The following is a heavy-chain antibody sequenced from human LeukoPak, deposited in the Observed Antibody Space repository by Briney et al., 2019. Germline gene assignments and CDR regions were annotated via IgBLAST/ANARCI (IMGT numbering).Heavy chain of an antibody. Sequence: PSETLSLTCTVSGGSISSSSYYWGWIRQPPGKGLEWIGSVYYSGSTYYNPSLKSRVTISVDTSKNQFSLKLSPVTAAGTAVYYCASARRIPAAIFTWFDPWGQGTLVTVSS. CDR2: VYYSGST. V-gene: IGHV4-39*01. CDR1: GGSISSSSYY. J-gene: IGHJ5*02. D-gene: IGHD2-2*02. CDR3: ASARRIPAAIFTWFDP.